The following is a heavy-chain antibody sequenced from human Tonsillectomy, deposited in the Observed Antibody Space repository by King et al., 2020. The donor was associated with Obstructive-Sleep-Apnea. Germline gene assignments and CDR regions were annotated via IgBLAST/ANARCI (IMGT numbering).Heavy chain of an antibody. CDR2: ISIYNSRT. Sequence: QLVQSGPVLKKSGASVKVSCEASGFPFGNYGLSWVRQAPGRGLEWMGWISIYNSRTFISQKFQGRVTMTTETSTNTAYMEMKSLKSDDTAVYYCARGGPTDSNWFAPWGQGTLVTVSS. CDR3: ARGGPTDSNWFAP. J-gene: IGHJ5*02. D-gene: IGHD4-11*01. CDR1: GFPFGNYG. V-gene: IGHV1-18*04.